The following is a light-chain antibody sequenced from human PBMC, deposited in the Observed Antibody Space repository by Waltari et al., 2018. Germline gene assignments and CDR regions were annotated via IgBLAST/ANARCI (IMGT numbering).Light chain of an antibody. Sequence: QSGLTQPASVSGSPGQSITISCTGTSSDVGNSNLVSWYQQYPGKAPKLMVYEVTKRTSGVSDRFSCSKSGNTASLTIYGLQSEDEADYYCCSYAGLGIYVFGTGTKVTVL. J-gene: IGLJ1*01. V-gene: IGLV2-23*02. CDR3: CSYAGLGIYV. CDR2: EVT. CDR1: SSDVGNSNL.